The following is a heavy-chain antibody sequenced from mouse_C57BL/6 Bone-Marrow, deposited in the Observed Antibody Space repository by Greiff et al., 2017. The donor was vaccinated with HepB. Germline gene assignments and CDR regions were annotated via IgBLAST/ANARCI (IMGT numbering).Heavy chain of an antibody. CDR1: GYTFTSYG. Sequence: VQLQQPGAELARPGASVKLSCKASGYTFTSYGISWVKQRTGQGLEWIGEIYPRSGNTYYNEKFKGKATLTADKSSSTAYMELRSLTSEDSAVYFCARSTTVVAPYFDVWGTGTTVTVSS. CDR3: ARSTTVVAPYFDV. CDR2: IYPRSGNT. D-gene: IGHD1-1*01. J-gene: IGHJ1*03. V-gene: IGHV1-81*01.